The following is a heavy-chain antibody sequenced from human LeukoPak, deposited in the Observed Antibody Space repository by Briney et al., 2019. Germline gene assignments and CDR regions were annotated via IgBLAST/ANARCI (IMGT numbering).Heavy chain of an antibody. D-gene: IGHD5-12*01. CDR1: GGSISSGGYY. CDR2: IYHSGST. CDR3: ARVDRASDIVAHLDY. J-gene: IGHJ4*02. V-gene: IGHV4-30-2*01. Sequence: SQTLSLTCTVSGGSISSGGYYWSWIRQPPGKGLEWIGYIYHSGSTYYNPSLKSRVTISVDRSKNQFSLKLSSVTAADTAVYYCARVDRASDIVAHLDYWGQGSLVTVSS.